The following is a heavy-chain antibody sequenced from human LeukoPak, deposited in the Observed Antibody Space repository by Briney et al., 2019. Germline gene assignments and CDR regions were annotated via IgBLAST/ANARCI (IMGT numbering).Heavy chain of an antibody. D-gene: IGHD2-2*01. J-gene: IGHJ6*04. CDR3: AAHEKGYCSSTSCTNYYYYGMDV. CDR1: GFTFSGYS. CDR2: ISGSSSYI. Sequence: GGSLRLSCAASGFTFSGYSMNWVRQAPGKGLEWVSSISGSSSYIYYADSVKGRFTISRDNAKNSLYLQMNSLRAEDTAVYYCAAHEKGYCSSTSCTNYYYYGMDVWGKGTTVTVSS. V-gene: IGHV3-21*01.